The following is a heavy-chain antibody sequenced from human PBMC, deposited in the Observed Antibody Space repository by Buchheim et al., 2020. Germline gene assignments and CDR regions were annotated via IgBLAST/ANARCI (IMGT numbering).Heavy chain of an antibody. J-gene: IGHJ5*01. V-gene: IGHV4-4*02. CDR1: GGSITSSHW. CDR2: IYHTGST. Sequence: QVQLQESGPGLVKPSGTLSLTCAVSGGSITSSHWWTWVRQPPGKGLEWIGEIYHTGSTNYRPSLASRVTILVDRSQNQFSLTLRSVTAADTGFYYCARDPSSSATFDSWGQGTL. CDR3: ARDPSSSATFDS. D-gene: IGHD2-2*01.